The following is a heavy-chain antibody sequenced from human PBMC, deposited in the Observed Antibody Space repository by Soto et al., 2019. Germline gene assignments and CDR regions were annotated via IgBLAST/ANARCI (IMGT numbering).Heavy chain of an antibody. CDR2: ISPNSGGA. Sequence: ASVKVSCKASGYSFTDYYMHWVRQAPGQGPEWMGWISPNSGGAKYAQKFQGRVTMTRDKSISTVYMELSRLRSDDTAMYFCARDLRATPTFGVVSDYYYGMDVWGQGTTVTVSS. CDR3: ARDLRATPTFGVVSDYYYGMDV. V-gene: IGHV1-2*02. D-gene: IGHD3-3*01. J-gene: IGHJ6*02. CDR1: GYSFTDYY.